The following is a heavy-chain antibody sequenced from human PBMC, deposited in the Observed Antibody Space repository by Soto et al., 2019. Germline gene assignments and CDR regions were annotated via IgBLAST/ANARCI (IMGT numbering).Heavy chain of an antibody. CDR3: AKGKVAYDNSGLQYFYYFPMNV. Sequence: GGSLRLSCAASEFTFSSYAMNWVRQAPGKGLEWVSVISGGGGTTYYADSVKGRFRISRDNSKNTLYLQMNSLRVEDTAVYYCAKGKVAYDNSGLQYFYYFPMNVWGQGTTVTVSS. J-gene: IGHJ6*02. V-gene: IGHV3-23*01. D-gene: IGHD3-22*01. CDR1: EFTFSSYA. CDR2: ISGGGGTT.